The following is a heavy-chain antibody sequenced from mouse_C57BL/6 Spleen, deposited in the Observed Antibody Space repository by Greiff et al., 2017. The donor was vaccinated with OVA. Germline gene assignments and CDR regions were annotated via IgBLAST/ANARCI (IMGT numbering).Heavy chain of an antibody. J-gene: IGHJ2*01. D-gene: IGHD1-1*01. V-gene: IGHV1-52*01. CDR1: GYTFTSYW. Sequence: QVQLQQPGAELVRPGSSVKLSCKASGYTFTSYWMHWVKQRPIQGLEWIGNIDPSDSETHYNQKFKDKATLTVDKSSSTAYMQLSSLTSEDSAVYYSARENYGSSYVCYWGQGATLTVSS. CDR3: ARENYGSSYVCY. CDR2: IDPSDSET.